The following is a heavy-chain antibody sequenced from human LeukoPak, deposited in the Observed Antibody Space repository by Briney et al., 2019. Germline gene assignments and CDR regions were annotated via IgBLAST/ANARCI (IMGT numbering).Heavy chain of an antibody. Sequence: SETLSLTCTVSNASISSYYWAWIRQSPGKGLEWIGYISSSGSTNYNPSLKSRLTISVDTSKNQFSLKLTSVTAADTAVYYCARVLTIFGVVISYGAFDIWGQGTMVTVSS. J-gene: IGHJ3*02. CDR3: ARVLTIFGVVISYGAFDI. V-gene: IGHV4-59*01. D-gene: IGHD3-3*01. CDR2: ISSSGST. CDR1: NASISSYY.